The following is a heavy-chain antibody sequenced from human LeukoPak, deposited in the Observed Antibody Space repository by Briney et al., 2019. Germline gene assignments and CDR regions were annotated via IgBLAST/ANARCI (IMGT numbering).Heavy chain of an antibody. CDR2: ILSDGSNK. D-gene: IGHD3-10*01. Sequence: GRSLRLSCAASGFTFSTYGMHWVRQAPGKGLEWVAVILSDGSNKYYADSVKGRFTISRDNSKNTLYLQMNSLRAEDTAVYYCARDRSYYNVFDYWGQGTLVTVSS. V-gene: IGHV3-30*03. J-gene: IGHJ4*02. CDR3: ARDRSYYNVFDY. CDR1: GFTFSTYG.